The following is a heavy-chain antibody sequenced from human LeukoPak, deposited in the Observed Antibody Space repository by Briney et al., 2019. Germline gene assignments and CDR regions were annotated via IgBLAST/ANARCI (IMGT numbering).Heavy chain of an antibody. CDR2: IYYSGST. J-gene: IGHJ4*02. Sequence: PSETLSLTRTVSGGSISSSSYYWGWIRQPPGKGLEWIGSIYYSGSTYYNPSLKSRVTISADTSKNQFSLKLSSVTAADTAVYYCASVGIAAAGSFDYWGQGTLVTVSS. V-gene: IGHV4-39*01. CDR3: ASVGIAAAGSFDY. D-gene: IGHD6-13*01. CDR1: GGSISSSSYY.